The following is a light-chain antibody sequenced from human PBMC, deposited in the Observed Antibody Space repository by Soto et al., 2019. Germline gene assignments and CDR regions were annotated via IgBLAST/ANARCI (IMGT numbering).Light chain of an antibody. CDR3: QQYGSSPRSIT. V-gene: IGKV3-20*01. J-gene: IGKJ5*01. CDR2: GAS. CDR1: QSVTRNY. Sequence: EFVLTQSPGTLSLSPGERATLSCRASQSVTRNYLAWYQQKPGQAPRLLIYGASSRATGIPDRFSGSGSGTDFTLTISRLEPEDFAVYYCQQYGSSPRSITFGQGTRLEIK.